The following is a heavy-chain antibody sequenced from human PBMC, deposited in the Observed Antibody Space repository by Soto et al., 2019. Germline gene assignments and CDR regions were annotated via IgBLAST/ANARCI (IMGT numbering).Heavy chain of an antibody. CDR1: GYSFTSFG. J-gene: IGHJ4*02. Sequence: QVQLVQSGPEVRKPGASVHVSCKASGYSFTSFGISWVRQAPGQGLEWMGWISGYNGNPKYAQKFQYRVTMTTDTSTTTASMDLRSLRSDDTAMYYCARDKIAVTGIWNFWGQGTLVTVSS. D-gene: IGHD6-19*01. V-gene: IGHV1-18*04. CDR2: ISGYNGNP. CDR3: ARDKIAVTGIWNF.